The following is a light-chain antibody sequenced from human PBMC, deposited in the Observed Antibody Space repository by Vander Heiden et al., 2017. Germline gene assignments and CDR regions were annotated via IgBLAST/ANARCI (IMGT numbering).Light chain of an antibody. CDR2: GNS. V-gene: IGLV1-40*01. CDR3: QSYDSSLSGSVV. J-gene: IGLJ2*01. Sequence: QSVLTQPPSVSGAPGQRVTISCTGRSSNIGAGYDVHWYQQLPGTAPKLLIYGNSNRPSGVPDRFSGSKSGTSASLAITGLQAEDEADYYGQSYDSSLSGSVVFGGGTKLTVL. CDR1: SSNIGAGYD.